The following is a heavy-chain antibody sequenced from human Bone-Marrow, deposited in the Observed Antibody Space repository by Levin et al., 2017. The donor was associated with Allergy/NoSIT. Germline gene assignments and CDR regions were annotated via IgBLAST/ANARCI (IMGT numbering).Heavy chain of an antibody. CDR1: GFTFDDYA. V-gene: IGHV3-9*01. Sequence: SLKISCAASGFTFDDYAMHWVRQAPGKGLEWVSGSSWNSGSIGYADSVKGRFTISRDNAKNSLYLQMNSLRSEDTALYYCAKAAGYSSSGHLDYWGQGTLVTVSS. CDR3: AKAAGYSSSGHLDY. D-gene: IGHD6-13*01. J-gene: IGHJ4*02. CDR2: SSWNSGSI.